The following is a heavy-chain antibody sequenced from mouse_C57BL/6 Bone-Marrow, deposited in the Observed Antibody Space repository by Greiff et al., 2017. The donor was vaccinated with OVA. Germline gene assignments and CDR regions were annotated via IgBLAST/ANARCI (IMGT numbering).Heavy chain of an antibody. V-gene: IGHV1-64*01. CDR3: AGYDYSWFAY. J-gene: IGHJ3*01. D-gene: IGHD2-4*01. CDR1: GYTFTSYW. Sequence: QVQLQQPGAELVKPGASVKLSCKASGYTFTSYWMHWVKQRPGQGLEWIGMIHPKSGSTNYNEKFKSKATLTVDKSSSTAYMQLSSLTSEDSSVYYCAGYDYSWFAYWGQGTLVTVSA. CDR2: IHPKSGST.